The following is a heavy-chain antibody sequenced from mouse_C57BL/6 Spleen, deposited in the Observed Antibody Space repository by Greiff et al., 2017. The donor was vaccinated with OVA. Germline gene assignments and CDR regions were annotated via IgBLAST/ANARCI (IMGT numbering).Heavy chain of an antibody. CDR2: ISNGGGST. CDR1: GFTFSDYY. CDR3: ARLLLRYAMDY. D-gene: IGHD1-1*01. Sequence: EVNVVESGGGLVQPGGSLKLSCAASGFTFSDYYMYWVRQTPEKRLEWVAYISNGGGSTYYPDTVKGRFTISRDNAKNTLYLQMSRLKSEDTAMYYCARLLLRYAMDYWGQGTSVTVSS. J-gene: IGHJ4*01. V-gene: IGHV5-12*01.